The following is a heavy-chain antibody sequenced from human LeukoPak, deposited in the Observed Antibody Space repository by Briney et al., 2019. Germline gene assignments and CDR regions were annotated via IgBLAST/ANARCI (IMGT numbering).Heavy chain of an antibody. CDR2: INSDGSDT. J-gene: IGHJ4*02. Sequence: QPGGSLRLSCAASGFTFSSNEMNWVRQAPGKGLEWVSRINSDGSDTSYADSVKGRLTISRDNSKNTLFLQMNSLRAEDTAVYYCAKRAVPGNAFFDNWGQGTLVTVSS. CDR3: AKRAVPGNAFFDN. D-gene: IGHD6-19*01. CDR1: GFTFSSNE. V-gene: IGHV3-74*01.